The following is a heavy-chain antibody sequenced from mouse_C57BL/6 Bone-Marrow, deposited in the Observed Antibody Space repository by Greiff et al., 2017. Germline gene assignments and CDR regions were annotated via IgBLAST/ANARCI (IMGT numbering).Heavy chain of an antibody. CDR3: ARDRYSNYDVPYAMDY. CDR2: IYPRSGNT. CDR1: GYTFTSYG. V-gene: IGHV1-81*01. Sequence: QVQLQQSGAELARPGASVQLSCKASGYTFTSYGISWVKQRTGQGLEWIGEIYPRSGNTYYNEKFKGKATLTADKSSSTAYMELRSLTSEDSAVYFCARDRYSNYDVPYAMDYWGQGASVTVSS. J-gene: IGHJ4*01. D-gene: IGHD2-5*01.